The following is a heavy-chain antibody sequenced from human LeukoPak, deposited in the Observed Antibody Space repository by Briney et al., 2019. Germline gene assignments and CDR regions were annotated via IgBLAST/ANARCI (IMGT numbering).Heavy chain of an antibody. Sequence: ASVKVSCKASGYTFTSYYMHWARQAPGQGLEWMGIINPSGGSTSYAQKFQGRVTMTRDTSTSTVYMELSSLRSEDTAVYYCAREAISQVGLTGTTRFYFDYWGQGTLVTVSS. CDR2: INPSGGST. J-gene: IGHJ4*02. V-gene: IGHV1-46*01. D-gene: IGHD1-7*01. CDR1: GYTFTSYY. CDR3: AREAISQVGLTGTTRFYFDY.